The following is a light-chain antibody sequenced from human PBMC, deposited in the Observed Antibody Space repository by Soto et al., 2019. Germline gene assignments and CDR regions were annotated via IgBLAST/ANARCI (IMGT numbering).Light chain of an antibody. Sequence: DIQMTQSPSTLSASVGDRVTITCRASPDIGTWLAWYQQKPEKAPKVLIYRASHLESGVPSRFSASGSGTEFSLTINSLQADDFATYYCQQYHIYSWTFGRGTKVEIK. J-gene: IGKJ1*01. CDR1: PDIGTW. CDR2: RAS. V-gene: IGKV1-5*03. CDR3: QQYHIYSWT.